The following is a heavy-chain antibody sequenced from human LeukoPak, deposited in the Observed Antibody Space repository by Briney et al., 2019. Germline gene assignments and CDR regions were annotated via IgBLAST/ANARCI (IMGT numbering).Heavy chain of an antibody. D-gene: IGHD6-13*01. Sequence: ASVKVFCKASGYTFTSYAMHWVRQAPGQRLEWMGWINAGNGNTKYSQKFQGRVTITRDTSASTAYMELSSLRSEDTAVYYCARVPLSIAAAGTPFDYWGQGTLVTVSS. CDR3: ARVPLSIAAAGTPFDY. J-gene: IGHJ4*02. CDR2: INAGNGNT. V-gene: IGHV1-3*01. CDR1: GYTFTSYA.